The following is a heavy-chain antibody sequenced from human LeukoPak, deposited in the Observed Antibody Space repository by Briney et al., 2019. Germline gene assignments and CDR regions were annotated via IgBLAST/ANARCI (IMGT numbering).Heavy chain of an antibody. CDR2: INASGGST. D-gene: IGHD3-16*01. J-gene: IGHJ4*02. CDR3: ARAGGIYFDY. CDR1: GYTFTSYY. V-gene: IGHV1-46*01. Sequence: ASVKVSCKASGYTFTSYYIHWVRQAPGQGLEWMGRINASGGSTSYAQKFQGRVTMTRDTSTRTVYMELSSLRSEDTAVYYCARAGGIYFDYWGQGTLVTVSS.